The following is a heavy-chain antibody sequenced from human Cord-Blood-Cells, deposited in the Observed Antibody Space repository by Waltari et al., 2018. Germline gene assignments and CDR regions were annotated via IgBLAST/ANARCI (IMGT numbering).Heavy chain of an antibody. CDR2: IWYDGSNK. Sequence: QVQLVESGGGVVKPGRSLRLSCAASGFTFSSYGMHWVRQAPGKGLEWVAVIWYDGSNKYYADSVKGRFTISRDNSKNTLYLQMNRLGAEETAVYYCARDYYGSGSYLYYYYYGMDVWGQGTTVTVSS. D-gene: IGHD3-10*01. J-gene: IGHJ6*02. CDR1: GFTFSSYG. CDR3: ARDYYGSGSYLYYYYYGMDV. V-gene: IGHV3-33*01.